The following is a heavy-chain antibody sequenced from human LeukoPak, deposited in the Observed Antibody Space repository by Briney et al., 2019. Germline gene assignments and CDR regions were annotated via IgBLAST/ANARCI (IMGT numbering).Heavy chain of an antibody. CDR1: GDSISSNNW. CDR3: ARDSLHYYSYYMDV. J-gene: IGHJ6*03. Sequence: SETLSLTCVVSGDSISSNNWWSWVRQSPGKGLEWIGEVYHSGVSNYNPSLKSRVTISVDTYKTQFSLRLNAVTAADTAVYYCARDSLHYYSYYMDVWGRGTTITVSS. V-gene: IGHV4/OR15-8*01. CDR2: VYHSGVS.